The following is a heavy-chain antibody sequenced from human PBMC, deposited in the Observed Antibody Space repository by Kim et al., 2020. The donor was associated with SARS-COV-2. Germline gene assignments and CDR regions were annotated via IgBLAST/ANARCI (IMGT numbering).Heavy chain of an antibody. CDR1: GFTFSDYY. CDR3: ARGSPRRYSYGYDY. J-gene: IGHJ4*02. V-gene: IGHV3-11*06. CDR2: ISSSSYT. Sequence: GGSLRLSCAASGFTFSDYYMSWIRQAPGKGLEWVSYISSSSYTNYADSVKGRFTISRDNAKNSLYLQMNSLRAEDTAVYYCARGSPRRYSYGYDYWGQGTLVTVSS. D-gene: IGHD5-18*01.